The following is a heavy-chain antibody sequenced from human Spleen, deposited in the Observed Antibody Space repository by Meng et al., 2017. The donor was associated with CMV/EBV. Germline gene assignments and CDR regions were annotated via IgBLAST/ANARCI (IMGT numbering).Heavy chain of an antibody. Sequence: SETLSLTCTVSGGSINSGDYYWSWIRQPPGKGLEWIGYIYYSGTTYYNPSLKSRVTMSVDTSKNQFSLKLSSVTAADTAVYYCARGVITGSTDYWGQGTLVTVSS. D-gene: IGHD1-7*01. CDR2: IYYSGTT. CDR3: ARGVITGSTDY. CDR1: GGSINSGDYY. V-gene: IGHV4-30-4*08. J-gene: IGHJ4*02.